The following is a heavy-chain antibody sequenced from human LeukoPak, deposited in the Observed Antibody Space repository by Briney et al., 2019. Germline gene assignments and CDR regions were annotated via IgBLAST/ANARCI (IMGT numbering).Heavy chain of an antibody. V-gene: IGHV3-21*01. CDR3: ARGGSGRTQDDTYDI. J-gene: IGHJ3*02. Sequence: PGGSLRLSCAASGFTFSSYWMHWIRQAPGKGLEWVSIISSGSSYIFYADSVKGRFTISRDNAKNSLYLQMDSLRAEDTAVYSCARGGSGRTQDDTYDIWGQGTKVTVSS. CDR2: ISSGSSYI. CDR1: GFTFSSYW. D-gene: IGHD3-10*01.